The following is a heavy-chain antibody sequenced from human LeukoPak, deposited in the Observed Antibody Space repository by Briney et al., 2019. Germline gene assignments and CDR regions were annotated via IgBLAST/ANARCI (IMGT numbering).Heavy chain of an antibody. V-gene: IGHV1-2*02. CDR3: ARDLYGYCSSTSCSPVE. D-gene: IGHD2-2*01. CDR2: INPNSGGT. J-gene: IGHJ4*02. CDR1: GYTFTGYY. Sequence: ASVKVSCKASGYTFTGYYMHWVRQAPGQGLEWMGWINPNSGGTNYAQKFQGRVTMTRDTSISTAYMELSRLRSDDTAVYYCARDLYGYCSSTSCSPVEWGQGTLVTVSS.